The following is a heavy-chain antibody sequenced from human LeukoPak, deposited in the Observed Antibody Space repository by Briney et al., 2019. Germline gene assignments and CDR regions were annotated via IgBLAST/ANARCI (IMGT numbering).Heavy chain of an antibody. CDR3: ASEGPYGDYVDVDY. J-gene: IGHJ4*02. D-gene: IGHD4-17*01. V-gene: IGHV3-48*03. Sequence: GGSLRLSCAASGFTFSSYEMNWVRQAPRKGPEWVSYISSSGSTIYYADSVKGRFTISRDNAKNSLYLQMNSLRAEDTAVYYCASEGPYGDYVDVDYWGQGTLVTVSS. CDR1: GFTFSSYE. CDR2: ISSSGSTI.